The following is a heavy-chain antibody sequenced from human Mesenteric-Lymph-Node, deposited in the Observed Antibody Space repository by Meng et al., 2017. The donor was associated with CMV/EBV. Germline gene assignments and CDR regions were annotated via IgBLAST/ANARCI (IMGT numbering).Heavy chain of an antibody. CDR1: GYSFTGYY. CDR3: ARDCTSTRCYTRAFDY. D-gene: IGHD2-2*02. CDR2: INPDSGGT. Sequence: ASVKVSCKPSGYSFTGYYIHWVRQTPGQGLEWMGWINPDSGGTNYAQKFQGRVTMTRDTSISTAYMELSSLGSDDTAVYYCARDCTSTRCYTRAFDYWGQGTLVTVSS. V-gene: IGHV1-2*02. J-gene: IGHJ4*02.